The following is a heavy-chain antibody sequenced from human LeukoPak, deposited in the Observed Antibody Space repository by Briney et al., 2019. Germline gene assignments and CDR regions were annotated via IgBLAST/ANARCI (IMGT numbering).Heavy chain of an antibody. Sequence: ASVKVSCKASGGTFSSYAISCVRQAPGQGLEWMGGIIPIFGTANYAQKFQGRVTITADKSTSTAYMELSSLRSEDTAVYYCARGAMVRGNYYYYYGMDVWGKGTTVTVSS. CDR3: ARGAMVRGNYYYYYGMDV. CDR1: GGTFSSYA. J-gene: IGHJ6*04. D-gene: IGHD3-10*01. V-gene: IGHV1-69*06. CDR2: IIPIFGTA.